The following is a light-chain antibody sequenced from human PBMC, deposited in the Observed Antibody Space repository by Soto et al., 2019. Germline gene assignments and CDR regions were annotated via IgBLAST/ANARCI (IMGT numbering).Light chain of an antibody. CDR2: KAS. V-gene: IGKV1-5*03. J-gene: IGKJ1*01. CDR3: QQYNNYST. Sequence: DIQMTQSPSTLSASVGDRVTITCRASQSISSWLAWYQQKPGKAPNLLIYKASSLESGVPSRLSGSGSGTEFTLTISSLKPDDFATYYCQQYNNYSTFGHGTKVDIK. CDR1: QSISSW.